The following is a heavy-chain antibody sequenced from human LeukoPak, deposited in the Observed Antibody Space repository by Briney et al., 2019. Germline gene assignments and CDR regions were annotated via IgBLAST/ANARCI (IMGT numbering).Heavy chain of an antibody. J-gene: IGHJ3*02. CDR1: GYTFTSYY. Sequence: ASVKVSCKASGYTFTSYYMHWVRQAPGQGLEWMGIINPSGGSASYAQKFQGRVTMTRDTSTSTVYMELSSLRSEDTAVYYCARGYYDSGIGAAFDIWGQGTMVTVSS. CDR3: ARGYYDSGIGAAFDI. D-gene: IGHD3-22*01. CDR2: INPSGGSA. V-gene: IGHV1-46*01.